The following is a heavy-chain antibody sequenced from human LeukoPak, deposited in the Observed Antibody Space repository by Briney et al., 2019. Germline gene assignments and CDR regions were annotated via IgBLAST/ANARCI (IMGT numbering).Heavy chain of an antibody. J-gene: IGHJ4*03. CDR1: GESFSAYL. D-gene: IGHD6-6*01. CDR3: ATRSSTLAAARCFDD. Sequence: SETLSLTCAVHGESFSAYLWSWIRQVPGKGLEWIGEIDHRGSSNYNPPLKSRATISVDTSKNHFSLSLTSVTAADTAVYYCATRSSTLAAARCFDDWGQGTVVTVSS. CDR2: IDHRGSS. V-gene: IGHV4-34*01.